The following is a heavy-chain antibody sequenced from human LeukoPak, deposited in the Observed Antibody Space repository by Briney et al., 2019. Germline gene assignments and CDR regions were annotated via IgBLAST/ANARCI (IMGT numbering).Heavy chain of an antibody. CDR2: IYTSGST. Sequence: SSETLSLTCTVSGGSISSYYWSWIRQPAGKGLEWIGRIYTSGSTNYNPSLKSRVTMSVDTSKNQFSPKLSSVTAADTAVYYCARDTTRWLQPSYYYYMDVWGKGTTVTVSS. CDR3: ARDTTRWLQPSYYYYMDV. D-gene: IGHD5-24*01. V-gene: IGHV4-4*07. CDR1: GGSISSYY. J-gene: IGHJ6*03.